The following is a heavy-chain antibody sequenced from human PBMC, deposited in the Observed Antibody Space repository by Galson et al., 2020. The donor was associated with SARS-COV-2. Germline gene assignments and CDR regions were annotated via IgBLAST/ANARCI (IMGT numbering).Heavy chain of an antibody. CDR3: SRDSHFCRGCAFDM. D-gene: IGHD3-3*02. CDR1: GFDFRNFY. CDR2: IKSDGSER. V-gene: IGHV3-7*01. Sequence: GGSLRLSCAASGFDFRNFYMSWVRQAPGKGLEWVVNIKSDGSERNYVDSVKGRFTIARDNARNSLYLQMNSLRAEDTAVYYCSRDSHFCRGCAFDMWGQGTMVTVSS. J-gene: IGHJ3*02.